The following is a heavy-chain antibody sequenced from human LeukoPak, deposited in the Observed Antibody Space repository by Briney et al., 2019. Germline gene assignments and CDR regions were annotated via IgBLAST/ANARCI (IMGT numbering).Heavy chain of an antibody. CDR2: ISAYNGNT. CDR3: ARFSIGYCSGGSCYGQDY. V-gene: IGHV1-18*01. CDR1: GYTFTSYG. D-gene: IGHD2-15*01. J-gene: IGHJ4*02. Sequence: ASVKVSCKASGYTFTSYGISWVRQAPGQGLEWMGWISAYNGNTNYAQKLQGRVTMTTDTSTSTAYMELRSLRSDDTAVYYCARFSIGYCSGGSCYGQDYWGQGTLVTVSS.